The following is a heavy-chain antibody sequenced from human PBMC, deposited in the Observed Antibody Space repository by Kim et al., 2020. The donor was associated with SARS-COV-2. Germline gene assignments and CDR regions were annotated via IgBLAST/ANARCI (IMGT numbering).Heavy chain of an antibody. V-gene: IGHV3-9*01. CDR3: AKAGAAGTEYYGMDV. D-gene: IGHD6-13*01. J-gene: IGHJ6*02. Sequence: DSVKGSITISRDNAKNSLYLQMNSLRAEDTALYYCAKAGAAGTEYYGMDVWGQGTTVTVSS.